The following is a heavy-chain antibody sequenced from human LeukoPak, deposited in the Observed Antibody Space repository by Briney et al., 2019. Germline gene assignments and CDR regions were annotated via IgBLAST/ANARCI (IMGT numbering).Heavy chain of an antibody. CDR2: FDPEDGES. Sequence: ASVKVSCKVSGYTLTELSMHWVRQAPGKGLEWMGGFDPEDGESIYAQKFQGRVTMTEDTSTDTAYMELSSLRSEDTAVYYCATEGRYCSSTSCYTSSLHYYGMDVWGQGTTVTVSS. D-gene: IGHD2-2*02. CDR1: GYTLTELS. CDR3: ATEGRYCSSTSCYTSSLHYYGMDV. J-gene: IGHJ6*02. V-gene: IGHV1-24*01.